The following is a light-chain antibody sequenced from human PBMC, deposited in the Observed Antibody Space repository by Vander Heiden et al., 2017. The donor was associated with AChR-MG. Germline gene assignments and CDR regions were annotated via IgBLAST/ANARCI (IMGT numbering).Light chain of an antibody. V-gene: IGLV2-14*03. CDR3: SSYVSSTTLVV. CDR2: DVS. J-gene: IGLJ2*01. CDR1: SSDVGGYNY. Sequence: QTALTQPASVSGSPGRSITISCTGTSSDVGGYNYVSCYQQHPGKAPKLMIYDVSNRPSGVSNRFSGSKSGNTASLTISGLQAEDEANYYCSSYVSSTTLVVFGGGTRLTVL.